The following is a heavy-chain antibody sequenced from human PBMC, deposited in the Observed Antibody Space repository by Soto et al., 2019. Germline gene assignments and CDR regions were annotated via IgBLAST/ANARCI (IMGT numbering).Heavy chain of an antibody. CDR3: ARDPYYYDSSGYYYVPYYYYGMDV. J-gene: IGHJ6*02. V-gene: IGHV1-69*04. Sequence: SVKVSCKASGGTFSSYTISWVRQAPGQGLEWMGRIIPILGIANYAQKFQGRVTITADKSTSTAYMELSSLRSEDTAVYYCARDPYYYDSSGYYYVPYYYYGMDVWGQGTTVTVSS. CDR1: GGTFSSYT. D-gene: IGHD3-22*01. CDR2: IIPILGIA.